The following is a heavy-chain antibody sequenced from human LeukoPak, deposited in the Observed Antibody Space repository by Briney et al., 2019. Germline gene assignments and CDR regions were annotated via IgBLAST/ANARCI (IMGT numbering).Heavy chain of an antibody. CDR2: ISYDGSNK. D-gene: IGHD5-12*01. CDR3: ARDESPDIVASDAFDI. V-gene: IGHV3-30*03. CDR1: GFTVSSNY. Sequence: GGSLRLSCAASGFTVSSNYMSWVRQAPGKGLEWVAVISYDGSNKYYADSAKGRFTISRDNSKNTLYLQMNSLRAEDTAVYYCARDESPDIVASDAFDIWGQGTMVTVSS. J-gene: IGHJ3*02.